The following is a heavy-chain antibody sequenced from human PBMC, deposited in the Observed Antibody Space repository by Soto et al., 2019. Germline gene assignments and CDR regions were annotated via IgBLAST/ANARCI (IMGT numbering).Heavy chain of an antibody. CDR3: AKVLRELLRYYYGMDV. Sequence: GGPLRLSCAASGFTFSSYGMHWVRQAPGKGLEWVAVISYDGSNKYYADSVKGRFTISRDNSKNTLYLQMNSLRAEDTAVYYCAKVLRELLRYYYGMDVWGQGTTVTVSS. CDR2: ISYDGSNK. V-gene: IGHV3-30*18. J-gene: IGHJ6*02. D-gene: IGHD1-26*01. CDR1: GFTFSSYG.